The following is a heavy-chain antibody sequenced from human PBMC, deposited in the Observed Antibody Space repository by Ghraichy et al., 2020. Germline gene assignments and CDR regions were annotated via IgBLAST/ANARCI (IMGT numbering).Heavy chain of an antibody. J-gene: IGHJ5*02. CDR2: ISSSGSTI. CDR3: ARDSPPYYYDSSGYSNDTLNL. D-gene: IGHD3-22*01. Sequence: GGSLRLSCAASGFTFSDYYMSWIRQAPGKGLEWVSYISSSGSTIYYADSVKGRFTISRDNAKNSLYLQMNSLRAEDTAVYYCARDSPPYYYDSSGYSNDTLNLWGQGTLVTVSS. CDR1: GFTFSDYY. V-gene: IGHV3-11*01.